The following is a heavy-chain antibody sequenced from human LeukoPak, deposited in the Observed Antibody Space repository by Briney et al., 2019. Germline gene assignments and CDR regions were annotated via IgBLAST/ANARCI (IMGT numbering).Heavy chain of an antibody. D-gene: IGHD3-22*01. CDR1: GFTVSNYH. CDR2: IIHTGVET. CDR3: VRDPFDSTGHDQGAY. J-gene: IGHJ4*02. V-gene: IGHV3-23*01. Sequence: GGSLRLSCAASGFTVSNYHINWVRQIPGWGLEWVAAIIHTGVETYFADSVKGRFTLSRDNSENMVHLQMNSLRVDDTAVYYCVRDPFDSTGHDQGAYWGQGALVTVSS.